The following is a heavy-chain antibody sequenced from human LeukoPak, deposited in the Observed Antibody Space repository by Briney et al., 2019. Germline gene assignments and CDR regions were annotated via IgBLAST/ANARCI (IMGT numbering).Heavy chain of an antibody. D-gene: IGHD3-10*01. V-gene: IGHV3-23*01. CDR1: GFTFSGYA. CDR3: ASRATLWFGELSPIDY. Sequence: GGSLRLSCAASGFTFSGYAMSWVRQAPGKGLEWVSAISGSGGNTYYADSEKGRFTISRDNSKNTLYLQMNSLRAEDTAVYYCASRATLWFGELSPIDYWGQGTVVTVSS. CDR2: ISGSGGNT. J-gene: IGHJ4*02.